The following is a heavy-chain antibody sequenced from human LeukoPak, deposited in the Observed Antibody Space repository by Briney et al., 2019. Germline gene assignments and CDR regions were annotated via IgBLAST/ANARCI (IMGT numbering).Heavy chain of an antibody. V-gene: IGHV3-23*01. CDR1: GFIFSSYA. CDR2: IRTSGDT. D-gene: IGHD3-3*01. CDR3: ATLSYDVWTGINWFDP. J-gene: IGHJ5*02. Sequence: PGGSLRLSCAASGFIFSSYAISLVRQAPVKGLEWVSGIRTSGDTFYADSVKGRFTISRDISKNTVYLQMNSQRAEDSAVYYCATLSYDVWTGINWFDPWGQGTLVTVSS.